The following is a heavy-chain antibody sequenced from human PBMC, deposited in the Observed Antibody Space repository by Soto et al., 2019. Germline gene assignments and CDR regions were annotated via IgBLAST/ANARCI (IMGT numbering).Heavy chain of an antibody. CDR3: ARSWFGHQLNWFDS. J-gene: IGHJ5*01. V-gene: IGHV4-59*12. CDR2: IYYSGST. D-gene: IGHD2-2*01. Sequence: SETLSLTCTVSGGSISSYYWSWIRQPPGKGLEWIGYIYYSGSTNYNPSLKSRVTISVDTSKNQFSLKLSSVTLEDTAVYYCARSWFGHQLNWFDSWGQGNLVTVS. CDR1: GGSISSYY.